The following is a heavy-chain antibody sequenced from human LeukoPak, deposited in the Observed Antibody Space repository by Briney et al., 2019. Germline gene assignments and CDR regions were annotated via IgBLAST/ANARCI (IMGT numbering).Heavy chain of an antibody. D-gene: IGHD2-2*02. Sequence: SETLSLTCTVSGYSISSGYYWGWIRQPPGKGLEWIGSIYHSGSTYYNPSLKSRVTISVDTSKNQFSLKLSSVTAADTAVYYCARGRRCSSTSCYTFWWFDPWGQGTLVTVSS. CDR2: IYHSGST. CDR3: ARGRRCSSTSCYTFWWFDP. J-gene: IGHJ5*02. CDR1: GYSISSGYY. V-gene: IGHV4-38-2*02.